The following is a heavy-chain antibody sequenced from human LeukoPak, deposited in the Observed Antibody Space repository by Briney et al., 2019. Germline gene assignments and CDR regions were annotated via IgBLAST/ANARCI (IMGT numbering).Heavy chain of an antibody. CDR3: ARRGSGSPFDY. CDR2: IYYSGST. V-gene: IGHV4-59*08. CDR1: GGSISSYY. D-gene: IGHD1-26*01. J-gene: IGHJ4*02. Sequence: MASETLSLTCTVSGGSISSYYWRWIRQPPGKGLEWIGYIYYSGSTNYNPSLKSRVTITVDTSNNRFSLKLSSVTAADTAVYYCARRGSGSPFDYWGQGTLVTVSS.